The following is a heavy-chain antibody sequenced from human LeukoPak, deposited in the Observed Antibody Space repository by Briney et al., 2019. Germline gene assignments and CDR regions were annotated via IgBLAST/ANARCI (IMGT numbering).Heavy chain of an antibody. J-gene: IGHJ5*02. D-gene: IGHD6-6*01. CDR1: GYTFTSYV. CDR2: MNPNSGNT. V-gene: IGHV1-8*02. Sequence: ASVKVSCKTSGYTFTSYVINWVRQATGQGLEWKGWMNPNSGNTGYAQKFQGRVNMTRNTSISTAYMDLSSLTSEDTAVYYCAIGKLASRRGSWFDPWGQGTLVTVSS. CDR3: AIGKLASRRGSWFDP.